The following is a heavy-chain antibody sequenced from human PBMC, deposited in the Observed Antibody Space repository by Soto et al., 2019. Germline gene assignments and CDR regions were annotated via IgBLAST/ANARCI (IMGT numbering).Heavy chain of an antibody. Sequence: GGSLRLSCAASGFTFSSYGMHWVRQAPGKGLEWVAVISYDGSNKYYADSVKGRFTISRDNSKNTLYLQMNSLRAEDTAVYYCAKDRVTTVSEYYYYYYGMDVWGKGTKVTVSS. V-gene: IGHV3-30*18. D-gene: IGHD4-4*01. CDR3: AKDRVTTVSEYYYYYYGMDV. J-gene: IGHJ6*04. CDR1: GFTFSSYG. CDR2: ISYDGSNK.